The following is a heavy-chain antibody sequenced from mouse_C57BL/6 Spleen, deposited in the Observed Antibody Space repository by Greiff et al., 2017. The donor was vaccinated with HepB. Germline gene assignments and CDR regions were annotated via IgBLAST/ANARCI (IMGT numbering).Heavy chain of an antibody. V-gene: IGHV1-15*01. CDR1: GYTFTDYE. CDR2: IDPETGGT. CDR3: TRKGPHGTFDV. Sequence: QVQLQQSGAELVRPGASVTLSCKASGYTFTDYEMHWVKQTPVHGLEWIGAIDPETGGTAYNQKFKGKAILTADKSSSTAYMELRSLTSEDSAVYYCTRKGPHGTFDVWGTGTTVTVSS. D-gene: IGHD1-2*01. J-gene: IGHJ1*03.